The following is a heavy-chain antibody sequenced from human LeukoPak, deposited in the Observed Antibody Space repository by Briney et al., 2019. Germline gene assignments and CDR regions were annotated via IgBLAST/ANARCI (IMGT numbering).Heavy chain of an antibody. CDR1: GGSISSYY. D-gene: IGHD3-3*01. CDR3: ARDSDDFVSAFDT. V-gene: IGHV4-59*01. J-gene: IGHJ3*02. Sequence: SETLSLTCTVSGGSISSYYWSWIRQPPGKGLEWIGYIYYSGSTNYNPSLKSRVTISVDTSKNQFSLKLSSVTAADTAVYYCARDSDDFVSAFDTWGQGTMVTVSS. CDR2: IYYSGST.